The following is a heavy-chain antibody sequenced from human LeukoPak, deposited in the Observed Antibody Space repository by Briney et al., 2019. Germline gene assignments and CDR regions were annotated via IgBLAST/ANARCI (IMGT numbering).Heavy chain of an antibody. D-gene: IGHD4-17*01. CDR2: ISSSSSYI. V-gene: IGHV3-21*01. CDR3: ARDDYGDRDGWFDP. CDR1: GFTFSSYS. Sequence: GESLRLSCAASGFTFSSYSMNWVRQAPGKGLEWVSSISSSSSYIYYADSVKGRFTISRDNAKNSLYLQMNSLRAEDTAVYYCARDDYGDRDGWFDPWGQGTLVTVSS. J-gene: IGHJ5*02.